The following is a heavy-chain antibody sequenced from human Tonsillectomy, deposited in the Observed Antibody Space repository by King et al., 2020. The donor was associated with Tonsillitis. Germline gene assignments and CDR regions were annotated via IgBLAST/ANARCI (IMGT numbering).Heavy chain of an antibody. D-gene: IGHD6-13*01. Sequence: VQLVESGGGLVQPGGSLRLSCAASGFTFSSYAMSWVRQAPGKGLEWVSAISGSGGSTYYADSVKGRFTISRDNSKNTLYLQMNSLRAEDTAVYYCAKDFGAPPRLAAAVFWYYFDYWGQGTLVTVSS. CDR1: GFTFSSYA. CDR2: ISGSGGST. J-gene: IGHJ4*02. CDR3: AKDFGAPPRLAAAVFWYYFDY. V-gene: IGHV3-23*04.